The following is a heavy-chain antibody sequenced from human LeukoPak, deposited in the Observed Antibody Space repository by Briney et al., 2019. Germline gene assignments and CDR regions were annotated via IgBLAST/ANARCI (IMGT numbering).Heavy chain of an antibody. Sequence: SETLSLTCSVSGDSISTYHWNWVREPPGKGLEWIGYMQSSGNSNYNPSLKSRVFMSVDTSKNQFVLNLMSVTAADTAVYYCARDKRHSYGRYFAHWGQGMLVSVSS. D-gene: IGHD5-18*01. CDR1: GDSISTYH. V-gene: IGHV4-59*01. CDR3: ARDKRHSYGRYFAH. J-gene: IGHJ4*02. CDR2: MQSSGNS.